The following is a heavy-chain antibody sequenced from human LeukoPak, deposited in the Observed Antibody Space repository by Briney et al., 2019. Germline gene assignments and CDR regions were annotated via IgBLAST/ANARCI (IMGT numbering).Heavy chain of an antibody. V-gene: IGHV3-48*03. CDR3: ARGSPGY. J-gene: IGHJ4*02. CDR2: ITSSGNTI. CDR1: GFTFSNYE. Sequence: GGSLRLSCAASGFTFSNYEMNWVRQAPGKGLEWVSYITSSGNTIYYANSVKGRLTISRDNAKNSLYLQMNSLRAEDTAVYYCARGSPGYWGQGTLVTVSS.